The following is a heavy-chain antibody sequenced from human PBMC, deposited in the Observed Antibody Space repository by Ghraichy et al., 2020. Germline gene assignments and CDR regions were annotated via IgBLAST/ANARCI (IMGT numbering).Heavy chain of an antibody. V-gene: IGHV3-30*18. CDR3: AKAEYCSSTSCYKGSWFDP. CDR1: GFTFSSYG. CDR2: ISYDGSNK. J-gene: IGHJ5*02. Sequence: GGSLRLSCAASGFTFSSYGMHWVRQAPGKGLEWVAVISYDGSNKYYADSVKGRFTISRDNSKNTLYLQMNSLRAEDTAVYYCAKAEYCSSTSCYKGSWFDPWGQGTLVTVSS. D-gene: IGHD2-2*02.